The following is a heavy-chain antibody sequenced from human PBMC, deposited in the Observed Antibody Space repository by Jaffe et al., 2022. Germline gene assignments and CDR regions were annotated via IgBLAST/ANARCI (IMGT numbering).Heavy chain of an antibody. D-gene: IGHD3-22*01. CDR3: AHRREVTYYYDSSGGTFDY. J-gene: IGHJ4*02. Sequence: QITLKESGPTLVKPTQTLTLTCTFSGFSLSTSGVGVGWIRQPPGKALEWLALIYWDDDKRYSPSLKSRLTITKDTSKNQVVLTMTNMDPVDTATYYCAHRREVTYYYDSSGGTFDYWGQGTLVTVSS. CDR2: IYWDDDK. V-gene: IGHV2-5*02. CDR1: GFSLSTSGVG.